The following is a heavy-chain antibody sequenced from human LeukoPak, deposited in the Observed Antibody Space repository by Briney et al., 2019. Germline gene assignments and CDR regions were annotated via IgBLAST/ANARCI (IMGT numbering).Heavy chain of an antibody. D-gene: IGHD6-19*01. J-gene: IGHJ6*02. CDR1: GYTFTSYY. CDR3: ARVKKFTPIAVAAPYGMDV. Sequence: GASVKVSCKASGYTFTSYYMHWVRQAPGQGLEWMGIINPSGGSTSHAQKFQGRVTMTRDTSTSTAYMELRSLRSDDTAVYYCARVKKFTPIAVAAPYGMDVWGQGTTVTVSS. CDR2: INPSGGST. V-gene: IGHV1-46*01.